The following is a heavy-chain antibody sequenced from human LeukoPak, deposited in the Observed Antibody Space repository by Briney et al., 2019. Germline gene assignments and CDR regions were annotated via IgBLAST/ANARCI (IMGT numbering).Heavy chain of an antibody. D-gene: IGHD2/OR15-2a*01. CDR2: VYYTGST. CDR3: VGDSSTFYDYYFDY. Sequence: PSETLSLTCTVSGGSISSYYWSWIRQSPGKGLEWIGFVYYTGSTIYNPSLKSRLTMSLDTSKNQFSLKLNSVTAADTAVYYCVGDSSTFYDYYFDYWGQGALVIVSS. CDR1: GGSISSYY. V-gene: IGHV4-59*01. J-gene: IGHJ4*02.